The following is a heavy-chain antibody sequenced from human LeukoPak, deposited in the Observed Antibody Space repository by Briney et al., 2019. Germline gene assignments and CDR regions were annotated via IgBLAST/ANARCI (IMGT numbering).Heavy chain of an antibody. Sequence: GASVKVSCKASGYIFSSSIYSISWVRQAPGQGLEWMGWISPNNGDTKYAQKFQGRVTVTTDTSAGTASMELRSLKSDDTAVYYCARERGYYYCYMDVWGNGTTVTVSS. V-gene: IGHV1-18*01. CDR1: GYIFSSSIYS. CDR3: ARERGYYYCYMDV. CDR2: ISPNNGDT. D-gene: IGHD3-22*01. J-gene: IGHJ6*03.